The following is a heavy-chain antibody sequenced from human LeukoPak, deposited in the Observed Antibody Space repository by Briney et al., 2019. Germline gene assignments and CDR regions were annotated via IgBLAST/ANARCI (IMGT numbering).Heavy chain of an antibody. D-gene: IGHD2-2*01. J-gene: IGHJ4*02. V-gene: IGHV4-39*07. CDR3: ARVVPAAIPIPDY. CDR1: GGSISSSSYY. Sequence: KSSETLSLTCTVSGGSISSSSYYWGWIRQPPGKGLEWIGSIYYSVSTYYNPSLKSRVTISVDTSKNQFSLKLSSVTAADTAVYYCARVVPAAIPIPDYWGQGTLVTVSS. CDR2: IYYSVST.